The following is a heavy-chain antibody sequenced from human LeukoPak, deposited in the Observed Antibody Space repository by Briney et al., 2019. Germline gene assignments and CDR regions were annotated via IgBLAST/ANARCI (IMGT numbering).Heavy chain of an antibody. CDR1: GGTFSSYA. J-gene: IGHJ6*03. D-gene: IGHD3-3*01. Sequence: SVKVSCKASGGTFSSYAISWVRQAPGQGLEWMGGIVPIFGTANYAQKFQGRVTITADESTSTAYMELSSLRSEDTAVYYCARVYDFWSGYCSRADYYYYMDVWGKGTTVTVSS. CDR2: IVPIFGTA. CDR3: ARVYDFWSGYCSRADYYYYMDV. V-gene: IGHV1-69*13.